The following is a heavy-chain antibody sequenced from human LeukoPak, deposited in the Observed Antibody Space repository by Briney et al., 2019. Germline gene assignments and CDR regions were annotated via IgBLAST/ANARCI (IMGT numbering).Heavy chain of an antibody. CDR3: ARAEIVVVPAATMSFSDWFDP. Sequence: PSETLSLTCTVSGGSISSYYWTWIRQPPGKGLEWIGYISYSGSTNYNPSVKSRVTISVDTSKNQFSLKLSSVTAADTAVYYCARAEIVVVPAATMSFSDWFDPWGQGTLVTVSS. CDR1: GGSISSYY. CDR2: ISYSGST. V-gene: IGHV4-59*12. J-gene: IGHJ5*02. D-gene: IGHD2-2*01.